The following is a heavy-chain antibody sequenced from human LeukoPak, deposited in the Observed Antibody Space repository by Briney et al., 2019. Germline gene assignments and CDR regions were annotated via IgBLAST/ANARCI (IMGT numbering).Heavy chain of an antibody. D-gene: IGHD2-2*01. CDR2: INHSGST. CDR3: ARGGPHIVVVPAISYYYYMDV. V-gene: IGHV4-34*01. J-gene: IGHJ6*03. Sequence: SETLSLTCAVYGGSFSGYYWSWIRQPPGKGLEWIGEINHSGSTNYNPSLTSRVPISVDTSKNQFSLKLSSVTAAGTGVYFYARGGPHIVVVPAISYYYYMDVWGKGTTVTVSS. CDR1: GGSFSGYY.